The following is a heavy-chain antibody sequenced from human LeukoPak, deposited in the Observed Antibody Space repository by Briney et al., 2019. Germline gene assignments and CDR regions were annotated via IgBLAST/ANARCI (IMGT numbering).Heavy chain of an antibody. CDR1: GFTFSSYA. J-gene: IGHJ3*02. D-gene: IGHD3-22*01. V-gene: IGHV3-23*01. CDR2: ISGSGGST. Sequence: PGGSLRLSCAASGFTFSSYAMSWVRQAPGKGLEWVSAISGSGGSTYYADSVKGRFTISRDNSKNTLYPQMNSLRAEDTAVYYCAKVGPRSGSGYLAFDIWGQGTMVTVSS. CDR3: AKVGPRSGSGYLAFDI.